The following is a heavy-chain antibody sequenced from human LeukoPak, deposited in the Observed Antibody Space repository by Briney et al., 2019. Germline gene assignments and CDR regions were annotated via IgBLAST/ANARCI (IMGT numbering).Heavy chain of an antibody. Sequence: SETLSLTCTVSGGPISSYYWSWIRQPPGKGLEWIGYIYYSGSTNHNPSLKSRVTISVDTSKNQFSLKLSSVTAADTAVYYCASYLGYAFDIWGQGTMVTVSS. V-gene: IGHV4-59*08. CDR1: GGPISSYY. J-gene: IGHJ3*02. CDR3: ASYLGYAFDI. CDR2: IYYSGST.